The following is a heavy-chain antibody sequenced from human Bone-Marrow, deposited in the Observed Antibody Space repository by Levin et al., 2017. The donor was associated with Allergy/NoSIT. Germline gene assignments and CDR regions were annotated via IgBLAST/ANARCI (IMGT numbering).Heavy chain of an antibody. D-gene: IGHD5-18*01. J-gene: IGHJ3*02. V-gene: IGHV3-13*01. CDR3: ARYNYEYNALDI. CDR2: IGTAGDT. Sequence: RTGGSLRLSCAASGFTFRTQDMHWVRQGTGKGLEWVSTIGTAGDTYYPDSVRGRFTISRENAKNSLYLQMNGLSAGDTAVYYCARYNYEYNALDIWGQGTMVTVSS. CDR1: GFTFRTQD.